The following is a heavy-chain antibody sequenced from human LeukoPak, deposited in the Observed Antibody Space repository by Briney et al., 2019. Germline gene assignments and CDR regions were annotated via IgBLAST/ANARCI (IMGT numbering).Heavy chain of an antibody. CDR1: GGTFSIYA. D-gene: IGHD1-26*01. Sequence: GASVKVSCKASGGTFSIYAISWGRQPPGQGLELMGGIIPIFGTANYAQKFQGRVTITADESTSTAYMELSSLRSEDTAVYYCAVGATKYYYGMDVWGQGTTVTVSS. CDR2: IIPIFGTA. V-gene: IGHV1-69*13. CDR3: AVGATKYYYGMDV. J-gene: IGHJ6*02.